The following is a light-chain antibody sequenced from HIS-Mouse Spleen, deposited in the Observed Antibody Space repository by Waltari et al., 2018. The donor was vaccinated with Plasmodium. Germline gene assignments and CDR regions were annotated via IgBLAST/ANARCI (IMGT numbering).Light chain of an antibody. CDR1: SSDVGGYNY. V-gene: IGLV2-8*01. CDR2: EVS. Sequence: QSALTQPPSASGSPGQSVTISCTGTSSDVGGYNYVSWYQQPPGKAPKLMIYEVSKRPSGVPDRFSGSKSGNTASRTVSGLQAEDEADYYCSSYAGSNNLVFGGGTKLTVL. J-gene: IGLJ2*01. CDR3: SSYAGSNNLV.